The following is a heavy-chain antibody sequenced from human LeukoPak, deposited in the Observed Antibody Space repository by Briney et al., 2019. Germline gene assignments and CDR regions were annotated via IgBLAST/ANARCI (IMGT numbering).Heavy chain of an antibody. CDR3: VRGAYSSSWLNFDY. V-gene: IGHV3-30*03. CDR1: GFTFSSYW. J-gene: IGHJ4*02. CDR2: IPYDGSNK. Sequence: GGSLRLSCAASGFTFSSYWMHWVRQAPGKGLEWVALIPYDGSNKYCADSVKGRFTVSRDNSKNTLYLQMNSLRAEDTAVYYCVRGAYSSSWLNFDYWGQGTLVTVSS. D-gene: IGHD6-13*01.